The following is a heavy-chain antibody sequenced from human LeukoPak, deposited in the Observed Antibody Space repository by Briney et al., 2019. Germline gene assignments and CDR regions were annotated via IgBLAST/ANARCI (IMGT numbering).Heavy chain of an antibody. Sequence: GGSLRLSCAASGFTFTTYSMNWVRQAPGKGLEWVSPITSSSTSMYYADSVKGRFTISRDNAKNSLYLQMNSLRAEDTAVYYCARTYYDILTGYNPYFDYWGQGTLVTVSS. CDR1: GFTFTTYS. V-gene: IGHV3-21*01. D-gene: IGHD3-9*01. J-gene: IGHJ4*02. CDR2: ITSSSTSM. CDR3: ARTYYDILTGYNPYFDY.